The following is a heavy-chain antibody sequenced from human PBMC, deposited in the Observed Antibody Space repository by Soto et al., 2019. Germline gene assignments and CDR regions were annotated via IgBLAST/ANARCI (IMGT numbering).Heavy chain of an antibody. CDR1: GFTFSSYS. D-gene: IGHD2-15*01. J-gene: IGHJ4*02. V-gene: IGHV3-21*01. CDR2: ISSSSSYI. Sequence: GGSLRLSCAASGFTFSSYSMNWVRQAPGKGLEWVSSISSSSSYIYYADSVKGRFTISRDNAKNSLYLQMNSLRAEDTAVYYCARDYQRYCSGGSCLDYWGRGTLVTVSS. CDR3: ARDYQRYCSGGSCLDY.